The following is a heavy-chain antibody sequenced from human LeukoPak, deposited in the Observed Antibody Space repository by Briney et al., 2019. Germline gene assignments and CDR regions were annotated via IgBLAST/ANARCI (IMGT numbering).Heavy chain of an antibody. J-gene: IGHJ3*02. CDR3: AERQKNPMATPTRPLKSKAFEN. CDR1: GGSFSGYY. D-gene: IGHD5-24*01. V-gene: IGHV4-34*01. CDR2: INHSGST. Sequence: PSETLSLTCAVYGGSFSGYYWSWIRQPPGKGLEWIGEINHSGSTNYNPSLKSRVTISVDTSKNQFSLKLSSVTAADTAVYYCAERQKNPMATPTRPLKSKAFENRGQR.